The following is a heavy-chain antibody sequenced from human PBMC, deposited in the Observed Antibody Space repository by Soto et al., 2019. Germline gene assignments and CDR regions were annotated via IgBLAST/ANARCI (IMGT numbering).Heavy chain of an antibody. J-gene: IGHJ4*02. CDR2: INYSGST. CDR3: ARNYYISKVYGY. D-gene: IGHD3-22*01. Sequence: SETLSLTCTVSGGSINSGGYYWSWIPQHPGKGLEWIGYINYSGSTNYNPSLKSRVIISRDTSKHQLSLKLSSVTAADTAIYYCARNYYISKVYGYWGQGTLVTVSS. V-gene: IGHV4-31*03. CDR1: GGSINSGGYY.